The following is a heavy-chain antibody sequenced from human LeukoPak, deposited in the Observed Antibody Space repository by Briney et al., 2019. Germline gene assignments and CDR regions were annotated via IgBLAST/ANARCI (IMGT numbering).Heavy chain of an antibody. V-gene: IGHV3-30-3*01. CDR1: AFTFSSFA. CDR3: ARPMKALYNTGDFQY. D-gene: IGHD1-14*01. J-gene: IGHJ1*01. Sequence: QSGGSLRLSCAVSAFTFSSFAMHWVRQAPGKGLQWVAIISYDGSIENYVDSVKGRFTISRDNSNNTLYLQMNSLRPEDTAVYYCARPMKALYNTGDFQYWGQGTLVTVSS. CDR2: ISYDGSIE.